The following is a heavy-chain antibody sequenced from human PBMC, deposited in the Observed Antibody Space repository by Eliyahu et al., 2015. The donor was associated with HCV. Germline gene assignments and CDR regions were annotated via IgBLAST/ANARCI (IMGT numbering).Heavy chain of an antibody. CDR1: RGSISSGGYY. Sequence: QVQLQESGPGLVKPSQTLSLTCXXSRGSISSGGYYWSWIRQHPGKGLEWIGYIYYDGSTYYNPSLKSRLIISVDTSKNQFSLRLRSVTAADTAVYYCARVSQDFDFWSGYPFDYWGQGILVTVSS. CDR3: ARVSQDFDFWSGYPFDY. CDR2: IYYDGST. J-gene: IGHJ4*02. D-gene: IGHD3-3*01. V-gene: IGHV4-31*03.